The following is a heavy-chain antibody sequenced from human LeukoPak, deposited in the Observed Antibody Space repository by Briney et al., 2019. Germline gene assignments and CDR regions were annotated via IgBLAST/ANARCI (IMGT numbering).Heavy chain of an antibody. V-gene: IGHV1-69*04. CDR1: GGTFSSYA. J-gene: IGHJ5*01. CDR2: IIPIFGIA. D-gene: IGHD3-10*01. Sequence: VASVKVSCKASGGTFSSYAISWVRQAPGQGLEWMGRIIPIFGIANYAQKFQGRVTITADKSTSTAYMELSSLRSEDTAVYYCASATDYGSARAWFDSWGQGTLVTVSS. CDR3: ASATDYGSARAWFDS.